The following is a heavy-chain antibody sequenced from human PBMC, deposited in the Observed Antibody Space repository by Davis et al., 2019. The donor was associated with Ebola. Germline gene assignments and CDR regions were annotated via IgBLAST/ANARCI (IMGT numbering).Heavy chain of an antibody. CDR3: AREPSYDFWSGYSGSHDAFDI. V-gene: IGHV1-2*02. J-gene: IGHJ3*02. CDR1: GYTFTGYY. D-gene: IGHD3-3*01. CDR2: INPNSGGT. Sequence: ASVKVSCKASGYTFTGYYMHWVRQAPGQGLEWMGWINPNSGGTNYAQKLQGRVTMTTDTSTSTAYMELRSLRSDDTAVYYCAREPSYDFWSGYSGSHDAFDIWGQGTMVTVSS.